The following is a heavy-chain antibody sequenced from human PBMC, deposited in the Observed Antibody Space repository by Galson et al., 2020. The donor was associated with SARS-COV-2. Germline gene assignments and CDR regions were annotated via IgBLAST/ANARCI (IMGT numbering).Heavy chain of an antibody. V-gene: IGHV4-39*07. CDR3: ARVSELGYCSGGSCYYNSYYYMDV. Sequence: SETLSLTCTVSGGSISSSSYYWGWIRQSPGKGLEWIGSIYYSGSTYYNPSLKSRVTISVDTSKNQFSLKLSSVTAADTAVYYCARVSELGYCSGGSCYYNSYYYMDVWGKGTTVTVSS. D-gene: IGHD2-15*01. J-gene: IGHJ6*03. CDR2: IYYSGST. CDR1: GGSISSSSYY.